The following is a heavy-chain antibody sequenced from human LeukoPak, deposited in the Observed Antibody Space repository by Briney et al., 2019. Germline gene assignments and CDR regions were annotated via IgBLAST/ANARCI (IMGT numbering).Heavy chain of an antibody. Sequence: PSETLSLTCTVSGGSISSGGYYWSWIRQHPGKGLEWIGYIYYSGSTYYNPSLKSRVTISVDTSKNQFSLKLSSVTAADTAVYYCASEGVSHHAFDIWGQGTMVTASS. V-gene: IGHV4-31*03. CDR2: IYYSGST. CDR1: GGSISSGGYY. J-gene: IGHJ3*02. CDR3: ASEGVSHHAFDI.